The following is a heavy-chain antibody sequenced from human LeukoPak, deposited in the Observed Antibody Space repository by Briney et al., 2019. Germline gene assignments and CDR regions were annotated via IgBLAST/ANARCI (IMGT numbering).Heavy chain of an antibody. V-gene: IGHV3-48*04. CDR2: ISSSSSTI. CDR1: GFTFSSHS. Sequence: GSLRLSCAASGFTFSSHSMNWVRQAPGKGLEWVSYISSSSSTIYYADSVKGRFFISKDNTRDSLSLQMNSLSAEDTAMYYCATLHFYAMGVWGQGTTVTVSS. J-gene: IGHJ6*01. CDR3: ATLHFYAMGV.